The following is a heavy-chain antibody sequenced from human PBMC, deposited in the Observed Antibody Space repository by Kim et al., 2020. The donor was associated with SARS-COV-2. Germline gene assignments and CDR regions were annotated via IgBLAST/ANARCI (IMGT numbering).Heavy chain of an antibody. J-gene: IGHJ2*01. CDR3: ARDFRGRATITSWYFDL. CDR1: GFTVSSNY. V-gene: IGHV3-53*01. CDR2: IYSGGST. D-gene: IGHD5-12*01. Sequence: GGSLRLSCAASGFTVSSNYMSWVRQAPGKGLEWVSVIYSGGSTYYADSVKDRFTISRDNSKNTLYLQMNGLRAEDTAVYYCARDFRGRATITSWYFDLWGRSTLVTVSS.